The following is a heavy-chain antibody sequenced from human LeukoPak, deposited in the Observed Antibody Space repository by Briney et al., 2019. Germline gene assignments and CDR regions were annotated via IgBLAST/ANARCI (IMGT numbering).Heavy chain of an antibody. CDR3: ARGLYDILTGPPRWFDP. V-gene: IGHV3-33*01. J-gene: IGHJ5*02. D-gene: IGHD3-9*01. Sequence: GRSLRLSCAASGFTFSNYGMHWVRQAPGKGLEWVAVIWYDGSNKYYADSVKGRFTISRDNSKNTLYLQMNSLRAEDTAVYYCARGLYDILTGPPRWFDPWGQGTLVTVSS. CDR2: IWYDGSNK. CDR1: GFTFSNYG.